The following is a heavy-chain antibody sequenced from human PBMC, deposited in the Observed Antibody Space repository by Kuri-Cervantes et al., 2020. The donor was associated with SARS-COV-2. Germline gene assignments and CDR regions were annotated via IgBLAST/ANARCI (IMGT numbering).Heavy chain of an antibody. J-gene: IGHJ4*02. D-gene: IGHD2-8*01. V-gene: IGHV3-23*01. CDR2: ISGSGGST. CDR1: GFTFSSYA. CDR3: ATGWSLAI. Sequence: GESLKISCAASGFTFSSYAMSWVRQAPGKGLEWVSAISGSGGSTYYADSVKGRFTISRDNSKNTLYLQMNSLRAEDTAVYYCATGWSLAIWGQGTLVTVSS.